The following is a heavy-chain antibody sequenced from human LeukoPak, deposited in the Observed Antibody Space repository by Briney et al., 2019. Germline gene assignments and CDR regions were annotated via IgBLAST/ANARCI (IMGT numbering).Heavy chain of an antibody. CDR2: IEPSDSFT. D-gene: IGHD3-22*01. J-gene: IGHJ3*02. CDR3: ARHYRYYYDSSDYYYGASGAFDI. V-gene: IGHV5-10-1*01. CDR1: GYSFTNYW. Sequence: GESLKISCKGSGYSFTNYWISWVRQMPGKGLEWMGRIEPSDSFTNYSPSFQIHVTISADKSISTAYLQWSSLKASDTAMYYYARHYRYYYDSSDYYYGASGAFDIWGQGTMVTVSS.